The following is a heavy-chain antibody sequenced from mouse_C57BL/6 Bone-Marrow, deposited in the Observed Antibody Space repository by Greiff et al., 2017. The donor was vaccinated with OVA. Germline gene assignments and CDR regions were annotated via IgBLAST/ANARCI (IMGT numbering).Heavy chain of an antibody. D-gene: IGHD1-1*01. CDR3: ARRTTVVDYFDY. J-gene: IGHJ2*01. V-gene: IGHV1-59*01. Sequence: QVQLQQPGAELVRPGTSVKLSCKASGYTFTSYWMHWVKQRPGQGLEWIGVIDPSDSYTKYNQKFKGKATLTVDTSSSTAYMQLSSLTSEDSAVYYCARRTTVVDYFDYWGQGTTLTVSS. CDR1: GYTFTSYW. CDR2: IDPSDSYT.